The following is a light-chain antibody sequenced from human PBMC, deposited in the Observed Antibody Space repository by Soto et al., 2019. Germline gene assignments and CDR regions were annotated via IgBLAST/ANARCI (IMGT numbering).Light chain of an antibody. CDR2: GAS. J-gene: IGKJ4*01. CDR3: QQYGSSSST. CDR1: QSVSSSY. V-gene: IGKV3-20*01. Sequence: EIVLTQSPGTLSLSPGERATLSCRASQSVSSSYLAWYQQKPGQAPRLLIYGASSRATGIPDRFSGSGSGTDFTLTISRLEPEDFAVYYCQQYGSSSSTFAGGTKVEIK.